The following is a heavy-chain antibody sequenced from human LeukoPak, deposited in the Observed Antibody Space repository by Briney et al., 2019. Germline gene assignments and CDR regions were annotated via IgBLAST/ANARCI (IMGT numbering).Heavy chain of an antibody. V-gene: IGHV3-66*02. CDR3: ARGTYSDGYSWFYP. CDR2: IYSGGST. CDR1: GFTVSGNY. D-gene: IGHD5-18*01. J-gene: IGHJ5*02. Sequence: GGSLRLSCAASGFTVSGNYMSWVRQAPGKGLEWVSFIYSGGSTYYADSVKGRFTISRDNTKNTLYLQMNNLRAQNTVVYYYARGTYSDGYSWFYPRRQGTLVTVPS.